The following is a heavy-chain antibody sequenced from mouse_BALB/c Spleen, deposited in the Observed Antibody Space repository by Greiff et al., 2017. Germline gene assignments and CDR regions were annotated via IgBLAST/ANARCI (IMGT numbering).Heavy chain of an antibody. D-gene: IGHD1-2*01. J-gene: IGHJ4*01. V-gene: IGHV7-3*02. Sequence: EVKLMESGGGLVQPGGSLRLSCATSGFTFTDYYMSWVRQPPGKALEWLGFIRNKANGYTTEYSASVKGRFTISRDKSQSILYLQMNTLRAEVRSTYYCARELLRLRRSYAMDYWGQGTSVTVSS. CDR2: IRNKANGYTT. CDR1: GFTFTDYY. CDR3: ARELLRLRRSYAMDY.